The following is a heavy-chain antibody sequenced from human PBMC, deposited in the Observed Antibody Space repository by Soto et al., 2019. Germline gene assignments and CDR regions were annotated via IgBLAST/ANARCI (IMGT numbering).Heavy chain of an antibody. CDR2: LSRGDER. D-gene: IGHD3-16*01. CDR3: ATQTISYTWGV. V-gene: IGHV4-4*02. J-gene: IGHJ6*02. Sequence: QVQLQESGPGLVKPSETLSLTCTVSGAPITTTKWWAWVRLPPGKGLEWIGELSRGDERSSNPSLEGRFTTSLDKSNNHFSLKLTSVPAADTAIYYCATQTISYTWGVWGRGTSVTVSS. CDR1: GAPITTTKW.